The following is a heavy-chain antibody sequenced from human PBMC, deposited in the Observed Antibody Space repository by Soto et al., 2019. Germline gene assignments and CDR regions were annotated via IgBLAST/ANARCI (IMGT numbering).Heavy chain of an antibody. V-gene: IGHV3-15*01. CDR1: GFTFNNAW. CDR3: TADLSPPEGPSYPIDY. CDR2: MKSNGAT. J-gene: IGHJ4*02. Sequence: EVQLVESGGGLVTPGGSLRLSCVVSGFTFNNAWMNWVRQAPGKGLEWVGRMKSNGATDYAAFVKGRFTFSRDDSRGTLYLQMNCLETEDTAVYYCTADLSPPEGPSYPIDYWGQGTLVTVSS. D-gene: IGHD1-26*01.